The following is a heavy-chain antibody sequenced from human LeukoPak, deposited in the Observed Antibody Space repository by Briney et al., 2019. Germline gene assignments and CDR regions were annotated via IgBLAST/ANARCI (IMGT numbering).Heavy chain of an antibody. CDR1: GYTFTSYG. V-gene: IGHV1-18*01. D-gene: IGHD3-3*01. Sequence: ASVKVSCKASGYTFTSYGISWVRQAPGQGLEWMGWISAYNGNTNYAQKLQGRVTMTTDTSTSTAYMELRSLRSDDTAVYYCARALGRNLEWLFRSPYYYYMDVWGKGTTVTVSS. CDR3: ARALGRNLEWLFRSPYYYYMDV. CDR2: ISAYNGNT. J-gene: IGHJ6*03.